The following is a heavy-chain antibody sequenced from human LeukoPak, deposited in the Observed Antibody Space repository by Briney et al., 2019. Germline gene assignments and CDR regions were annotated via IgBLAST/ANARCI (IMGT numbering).Heavy chain of an antibody. CDR1: GFIFSGSV. J-gene: IGHJ4*01. D-gene: IGHD2-15*01. V-gene: IGHV3-30*18. CDR2: ISYDGTNE. Sequence: GGSLRLSYAPSGFIFSGSVMHWVRQAPGKGLEWVAIISYDGTNENYGDSVKGRFTISRDNSKSTLYLHMNSLRHDDTAVYYCAKDSGGSVLEDWGHGSLVIVSS. CDR3: AKDSGGSVLED.